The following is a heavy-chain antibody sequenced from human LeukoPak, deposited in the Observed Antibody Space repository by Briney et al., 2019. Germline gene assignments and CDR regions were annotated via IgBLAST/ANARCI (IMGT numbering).Heavy chain of an antibody. D-gene: IGHD6-13*01. CDR3: ASTPGIAAAGSATLDEY. V-gene: IGHV1-58*02. Sequence: SVKVSCKASGFTFTSSAMQWVRQARGQRLEWVGWIVVGSGNTNYAQKFQERVTITMDMSTSTAYMELSSLRSEDTGVYYCASTPGIAAAGSATLDEYWGQGTLVTVSS. CDR1: GFTFTSSA. J-gene: IGHJ4*02. CDR2: IVVGSGNT.